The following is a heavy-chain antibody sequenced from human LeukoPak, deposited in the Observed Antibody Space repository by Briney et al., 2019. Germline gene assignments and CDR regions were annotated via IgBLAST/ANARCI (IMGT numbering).Heavy chain of an antibody. V-gene: IGHV3-53*01. CDR2: IYSGGST. Sequence: GGSLRLSCEASGFTVSSNYMSWVRQAPGKGLEWVSVIYSGGSTYYADSVKGRFTISRDNSKNTLYLQMNSLRAEDTAVYYCARGPGVAATDYWGQGTLVTVSS. CDR3: ARGPGVAATDY. J-gene: IGHJ4*02. D-gene: IGHD2-15*01. CDR1: GFTVSSNY.